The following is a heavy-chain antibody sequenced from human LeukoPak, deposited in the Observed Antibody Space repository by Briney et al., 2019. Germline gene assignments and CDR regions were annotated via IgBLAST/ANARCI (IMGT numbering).Heavy chain of an antibody. CDR3: TRRMEARPIHY. V-gene: IGHV1-69*05. Sequence: SVKVSCKASGGSISSHAVCWVRPAPGQGLECVGGIIPLFGAPNYAQKFQGRVTISTDESTNTAYMELRSLTSEDAAFYFCTRRMEARPIHYWGQGTLVTVSS. CDR1: GGSISSHA. CDR2: IIPLFGAP. J-gene: IGHJ4*02. D-gene: IGHD2-21*01.